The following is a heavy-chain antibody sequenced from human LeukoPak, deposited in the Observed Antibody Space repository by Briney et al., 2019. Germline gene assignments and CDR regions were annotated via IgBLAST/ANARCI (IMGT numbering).Heavy chain of an antibody. CDR3: ARDEAQDFDY. J-gene: IGHJ4*02. V-gene: IGHV4-39*02. Sequence: SETPSLTRTASPGSITSSNYYWGWIRQPPEKGPEWIGSIHYRGTTYYSSSHKRRVIISVDTSKNQFSLKLSSVTATDTAVYYCARDEAQDFDYWGQGTLVTVSS. CDR2: IHYRGTT. CDR1: PGSITSSNYY.